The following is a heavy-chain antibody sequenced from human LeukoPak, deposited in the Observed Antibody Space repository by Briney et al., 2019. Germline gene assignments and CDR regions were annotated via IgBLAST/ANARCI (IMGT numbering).Heavy chain of an antibody. V-gene: IGHV3-48*03. Sequence: GGSLRLSCAASGFTFSSYEMNWVRQAPGKGLEWVSYISSSGSTIYYAHSVKGRFTISRDNAKSSLYLQMNSLRAEDTAVYYCARVWGRERPEYFQHWREGTLLTVSS. CDR3: ARVWGRERPEYFQH. CDR2: ISSSGSTI. D-gene: IGHD1-1*01. J-gene: IGHJ1*01. CDR1: GFTFSSYE.